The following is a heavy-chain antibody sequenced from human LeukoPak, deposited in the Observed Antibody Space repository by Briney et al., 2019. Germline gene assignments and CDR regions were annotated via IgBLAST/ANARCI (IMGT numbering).Heavy chain of an antibody. Sequence: ASVKVSCKASGYTFTGYYMHWVRQAPGQGLEWMGWINPNSGGTNYAQKFQGRVTMTRDTSISTAYMELSRLRSDDTAVYYCARDFSIGYGSGSFDYRGQGTLVTVSS. V-gene: IGHV1-2*02. CDR2: INPNSGGT. CDR3: ARDFSIGYGSGSFDY. J-gene: IGHJ4*02. D-gene: IGHD3-10*01. CDR1: GYTFTGYY.